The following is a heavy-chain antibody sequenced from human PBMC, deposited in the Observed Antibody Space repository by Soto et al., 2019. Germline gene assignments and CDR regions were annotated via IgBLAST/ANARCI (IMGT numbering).Heavy chain of an antibody. J-gene: IGHJ4*02. Sequence: SETLSLTCFVSGGSVTSHHWSWVRQPPGKGLDWIGNIYYSGSTFYNPSLRSRVTLSVDTSKNQFSLRLNSVTVADTAVYFCAGFVVPASRNSDFDYWGQGTLVTVSS. CDR1: GGSVTSHH. CDR2: IYYSGST. V-gene: IGHV4-59*04. CDR3: AGFVVPASRNSDFDY. D-gene: IGHD2-15*01.